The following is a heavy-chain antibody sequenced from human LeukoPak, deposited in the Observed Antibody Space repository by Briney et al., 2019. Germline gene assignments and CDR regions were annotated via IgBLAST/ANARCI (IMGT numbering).Heavy chain of an antibody. J-gene: IGHJ4*02. D-gene: IGHD2-15*01. V-gene: IGHV4-59*01. CDR2: IYYSGTT. Sequence: SETLSLTCTVSGXSISSYYGSWIRQPPGKGLEWIGYIYYSGTTNYNPSLKSRVTISVDTSKNQFSLKLTSVTAADTAVYYCARGGYCSGAACYPDYWGQGTLVTVSS. CDR1: GXSISSYY. CDR3: ARGGYCSGAACYPDY.